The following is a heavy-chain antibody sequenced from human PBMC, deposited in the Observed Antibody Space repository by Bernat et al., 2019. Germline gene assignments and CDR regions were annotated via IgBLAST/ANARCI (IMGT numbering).Heavy chain of an antibody. CDR3: ARVRCSGGSCPDWYFDL. CDR1: GGSVSSGSYY. J-gene: IGHJ2*01. Sequence: QVQLQESGPGLVKLSETLSLTCTVSGGSVSSGSYYWSWIRQPPGKGLEWIGYIYYSGSTNYNPSLKSRVTISVDTSKNQFSLKLSSVTAAVTAVYYCARVRCSGGSCPDWYFDLWGRGTLVTVSS. CDR2: IYYSGST. D-gene: IGHD2-15*01. V-gene: IGHV4-61*01.